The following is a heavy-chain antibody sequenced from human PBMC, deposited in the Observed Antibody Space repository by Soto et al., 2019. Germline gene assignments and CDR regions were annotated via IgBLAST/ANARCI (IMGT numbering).Heavy chain of an antibody. CDR1: GFTFSSYA. CDR2: ISGSGGST. V-gene: IGHV3-23*01. J-gene: IGHJ3*02. D-gene: IGHD6-19*01. CDR3: AIGGSSGWYSFDS. Sequence: EVQLLESGGGLVQPGGSLRLSCAASGFTFSSYAMSWVRQAPGKGLEWVSAISGSGGSTYYADSVKGRFTISRDNSKNTLYLQKNSLRAEDTAVYYCAIGGSSGWYSFDSWGQGTMVTVSS.